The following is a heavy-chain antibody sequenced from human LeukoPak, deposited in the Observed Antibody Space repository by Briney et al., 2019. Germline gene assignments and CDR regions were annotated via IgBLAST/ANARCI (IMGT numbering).Heavy chain of an antibody. CDR1: VYTFTRSG. D-gene: IGHD3-22*01. J-gene: IGHJ4*02. V-gene: IGHV1-18*01. Sequence: ASVKVSCKASVYTFTRSGITWVRQAPGQGLEWTGWISARNGATNYAQVVQERIVMTTDTSATRAYMALRSRRSDYTAVYFCARLGYGSNHFDYWGQGALVTVSS. CDR2: ISARNGAT. CDR3: ARLGYGSNHFDY.